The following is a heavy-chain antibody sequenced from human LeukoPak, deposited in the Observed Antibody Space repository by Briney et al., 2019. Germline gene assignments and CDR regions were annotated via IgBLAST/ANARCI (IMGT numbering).Heavy chain of an antibody. D-gene: IGHD2-21*01. V-gene: IGHV1-46*02. Sequence: ASVKVSCKASGYTFNSHYVHWVRQAPGQGLEWMGIINPSGCSTSYAQKFQGRVTMTRDTSTSTVYMELSSLTSKDTAVYYCARIPRRDVYFAYWGQGTLVTVSS. J-gene: IGHJ4*02. CDR3: ARIPRRDVYFAY. CDR1: GYTFNSHY. CDR2: INPSGCST.